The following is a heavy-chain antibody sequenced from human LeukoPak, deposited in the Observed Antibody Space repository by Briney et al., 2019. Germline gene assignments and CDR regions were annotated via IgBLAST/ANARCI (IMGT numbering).Heavy chain of an antibody. J-gene: IGHJ4*01. CDR1: GFTFSSYA. Sequence: GGSLRLSCAASGFTFSSYAMSWVRQAPGKGLEWVSAIRGSGDRTHYADSVKGRFTISRDNSKNTLYLQMNILRAEDTAVYYCAKGGWTGYYPIFDSWGHGTLVTVSS. CDR2: IRGSGDRT. V-gene: IGHV3-23*01. D-gene: IGHD3/OR15-3a*01. CDR3: AKGGWTGYYPIFDS.